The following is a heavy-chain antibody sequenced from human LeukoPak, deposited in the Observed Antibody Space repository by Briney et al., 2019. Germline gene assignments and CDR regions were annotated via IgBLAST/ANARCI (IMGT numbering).Heavy chain of an antibody. V-gene: IGHV3-30*19. CDR1: GISFRSYG. Sequence: GGSLRLSCAASGISFRSYGMHWVRQAPGKGLEWVAVISYDGSNKYYADSVKGRFTISRDNSKNTLYLQMNSLRPDDTAVYYCAREPQYWGQGTLITVSS. J-gene: IGHJ4*02. CDR2: ISYDGSNK. CDR3: AREPQY.